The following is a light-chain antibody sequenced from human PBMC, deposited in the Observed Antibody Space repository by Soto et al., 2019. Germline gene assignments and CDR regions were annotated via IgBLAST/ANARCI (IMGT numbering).Light chain of an antibody. CDR1: SSDVGSYKY. Sequence: QSVLTQPPSASGSPGQSVTISCTGTSSDVGSYKYVSWYQQHPGKAPKLMIYEVSKRPSGVHDRFAGFKSGSTASLTVSGLQAEDEADYYCSSYSGSNTVVFGGGTKLTVL. CDR3: SSYSGSNTVV. V-gene: IGLV2-8*01. J-gene: IGLJ2*01. CDR2: EVS.